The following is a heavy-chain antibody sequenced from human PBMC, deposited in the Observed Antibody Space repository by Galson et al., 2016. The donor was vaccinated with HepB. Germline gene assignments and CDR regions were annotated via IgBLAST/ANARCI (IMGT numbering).Heavy chain of an antibody. V-gene: IGHV4-61*01. CDR3: ARAGVTSGWLTATIKWFDP. CDR2: IYYSGTT. D-gene: IGHD6-19*01. J-gene: IGHJ5*02. Sequence: LSLTCSVSVGSVTSGNYHWSWIRQPPGKGLEWLGDIYYSGTTRYNPSLKSRVTVSLDTSKNQFSLKVTSVTVADTAVYYCARAGVTSGWLTATIKWFDPWGQGTRVTVSS. CDR1: VGSVTSGNYH.